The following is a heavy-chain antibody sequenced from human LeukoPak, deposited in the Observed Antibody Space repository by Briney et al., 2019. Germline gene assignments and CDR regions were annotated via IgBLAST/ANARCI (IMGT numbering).Heavy chain of an antibody. CDR3: AKVGWRYFDWLAP. CDR1: GHSISRDYS. D-gene: IGHD3-9*01. CDR2: INHSGGT. Sequence: SETLSLTCAVSGHSISRDYSWGWIRQPPGKGLEWIGSINHSGGTYYNQSLKSRVTISRDTSKNQFSLNLNDVTAADTAVYYCAKVGWRYFDWLAPWGQGTLVPVSS. V-gene: IGHV4-38-2*01. J-gene: IGHJ5*02.